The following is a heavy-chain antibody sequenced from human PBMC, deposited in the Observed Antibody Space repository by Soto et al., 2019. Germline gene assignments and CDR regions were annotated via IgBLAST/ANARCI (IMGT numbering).Heavy chain of an antibody. V-gene: IGHV4-59*08. D-gene: IGHD5-12*01. Sequence: PSKTLSLTCTVSGGSISSYYWSWIRQPPGKGLEWIGYIYYSGSTNYNPSLKSRVTISVDTSKNQFSLKLSSVTAADTAVYYCAIQTNRCYDCDYWGKGTLVTVSS. CDR2: IYYSGST. CDR3: AIQTNRCYDCDY. CDR1: GGSISSYY. J-gene: IGHJ4*02.